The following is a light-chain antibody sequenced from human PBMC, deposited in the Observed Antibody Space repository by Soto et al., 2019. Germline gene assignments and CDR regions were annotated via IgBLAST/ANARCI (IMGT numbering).Light chain of an antibody. CDR2: DAS. CDR1: QSVSSN. V-gene: IGKV3-11*01. J-gene: IGKJ5*01. CDR3: QQRSNRPPGVT. Sequence: EIVMTQSPATLSVSPGERATLSCRAIQSVSSNLAWYQQKPGQAPRLLIHDASNRATGIPARFSGSGSGTDYTLNISSLEPEDFAVYYCQQRSNRPPGVTFGQGTRLEIK.